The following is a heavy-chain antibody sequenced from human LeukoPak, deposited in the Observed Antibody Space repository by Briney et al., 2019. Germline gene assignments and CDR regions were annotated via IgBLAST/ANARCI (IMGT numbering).Heavy chain of an antibody. Sequence: TGGSLRLSCAASGFIFDDYAMHWVRQAPGKGLEWVSSISNSGSNSNSNIYYSDSLKGRFTISRDNAKNSLYLQINSLRVEDTAVYYCARGSSGWTGFDYFDYWGQGALVTVSS. V-gene: IGHV3-21*01. CDR2: ISNSGSNSNSNI. J-gene: IGHJ4*02. CDR3: ARGSSGWTGFDYFDY. D-gene: IGHD6-19*01. CDR1: GFIFDDYA.